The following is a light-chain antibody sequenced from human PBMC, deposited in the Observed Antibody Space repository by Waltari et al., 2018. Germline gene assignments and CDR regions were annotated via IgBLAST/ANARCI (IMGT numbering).Light chain of an antibody. Sequence: EIVMTQSPATLSVSPGERATLSCRARQSVSSNLAWYKQKPGQAPRLLSYGATTRATGFPARFSGSGSGTEFTLTISSLQSEDFAVYYCQQYNNWPPSYTFGQGTKLEIK. CDR3: QQYNNWPPSYT. V-gene: IGKV3-15*01. CDR2: GAT. J-gene: IGKJ2*01. CDR1: QSVSSN.